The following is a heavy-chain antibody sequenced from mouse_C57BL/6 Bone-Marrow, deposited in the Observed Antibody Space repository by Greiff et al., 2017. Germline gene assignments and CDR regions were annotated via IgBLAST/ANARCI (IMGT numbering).Heavy chain of an antibody. CDR3: ASPYGYDGGFDY. CDR2: IYPRSGNT. Sequence: QVQLKESGAELARPGASVKLSCKASGYTFTSYGISWVKQRTGQGLEWIGEIYPRSGNTYYNEKFKGKATLTADKSSSTAYMGLRNLTSEDSAVSFWASPYGYDGGFDYGGQGTTPTVSA. D-gene: IGHD2-2*01. V-gene: IGHV1-81*01. J-gene: IGHJ2*01. CDR1: GYTFTSYG.